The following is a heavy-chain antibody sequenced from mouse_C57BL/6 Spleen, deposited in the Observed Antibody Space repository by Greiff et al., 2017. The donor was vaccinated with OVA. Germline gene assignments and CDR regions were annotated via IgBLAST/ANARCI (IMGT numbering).Heavy chain of an antibody. V-gene: IGHV1-55*01. CDR3: ARGDSSGSSFAY. D-gene: IGHD3-2*02. Sequence: FQMQQPGAELVKPGASVKMSCKASGYTFTSYWITWVKQRPGQGLEWIGDIYPGSGSTNYNEKFKSKATLTVDTSSSTAYMQLSSLTSEDSAVYYCARGDSSGSSFAYWGQGTLVTVSA. CDR1: GYTFTSYW. CDR2: IYPGSGST. J-gene: IGHJ3*01.